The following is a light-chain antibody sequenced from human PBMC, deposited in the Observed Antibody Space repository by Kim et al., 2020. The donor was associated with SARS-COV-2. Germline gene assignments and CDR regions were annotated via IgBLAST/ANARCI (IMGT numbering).Light chain of an antibody. CDR2: EVS. J-gene: IGLJ3*02. V-gene: IGLV2-8*01. Sequence: TVTISCTGDSSDVGVYNYISWDPQHPDKAPTLIIYEVSKRPSGVPDRFSGSKSGNTASLTVSGLQAEDEADYYCSSYAGSNNLVFGGGTKLTVL. CDR1: SSDVGVYNY. CDR3: SSYAGSNNLV.